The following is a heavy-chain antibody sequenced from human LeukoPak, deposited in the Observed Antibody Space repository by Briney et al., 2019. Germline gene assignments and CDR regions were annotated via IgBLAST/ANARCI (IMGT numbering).Heavy chain of an antibody. D-gene: IGHD3-22*01. CDR2: ISGSGGST. Sequence: GGSLRLSCAASGFTFSSYGMSWVRHAPGKGLEWVSAISGSGGSTYYADSVKGRFTISRDNSKNTLYLQMNSLRAEDTAVYYCAKGRAYYDSSGYWSPLDYWGQGTLVTVSS. J-gene: IGHJ4*02. V-gene: IGHV3-23*01. CDR1: GFTFSSYG. CDR3: AKGRAYYDSSGYWSPLDY.